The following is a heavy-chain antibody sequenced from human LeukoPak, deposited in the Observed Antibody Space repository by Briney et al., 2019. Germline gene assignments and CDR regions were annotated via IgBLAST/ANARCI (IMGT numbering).Heavy chain of an antibody. CDR3: ARDSAVWYGGVY. CDR1: GGSISSGGYS. CDR2: IYHSGST. V-gene: IGHV4-30-2*01. D-gene: IGHD3-10*01. J-gene: IGHJ4*02. Sequence: SQTLSLTCAVSGGSISSGGYSWSWIRQPPGKGLEWIGYIYHSGSTYYNPSLKSRVTISVDRSKNQFSLKLSSVTAADTAVYYCARDSAVWYGGVYWGQGTLVTVSS.